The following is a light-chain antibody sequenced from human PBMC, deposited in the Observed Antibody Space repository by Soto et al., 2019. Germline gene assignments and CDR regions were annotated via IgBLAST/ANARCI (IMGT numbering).Light chain of an antibody. Sequence: IVLTQSPSTLSVSPGERATPSCGASQSVSSNLAWYQQKPGQAPRLLIYGASTRATGIPARFSGSGSGTEFTLTISSLQSEDFAVYYCQQYNNWPRTFGQGTKVDI. CDR2: GAS. V-gene: IGKV3-15*01. J-gene: IGKJ1*01. CDR3: QQYNNWPRT. CDR1: QSVSSN.